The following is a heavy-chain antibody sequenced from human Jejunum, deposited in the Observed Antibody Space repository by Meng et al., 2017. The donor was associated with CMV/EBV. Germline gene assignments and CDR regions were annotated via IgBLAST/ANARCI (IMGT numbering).Heavy chain of an antibody. D-gene: IGHD3-3*01. CDR3: ARVSNTCLECWFDP. Sequence: QVQRVRSGAEVKKPGASVKVSCRASGYTFSTYGITWVRQAPGQGLEWMGWISVDNGNTNYAQKFQGRVTMTTHTSTSTAYMELTGLRSDDTAVYYCARVSNTCLECWFDPWGQGTLVTVSS. V-gene: IGHV1-18*01. J-gene: IGHJ5*02. CDR2: ISVDNGNT. CDR1: GYTFSTYG.